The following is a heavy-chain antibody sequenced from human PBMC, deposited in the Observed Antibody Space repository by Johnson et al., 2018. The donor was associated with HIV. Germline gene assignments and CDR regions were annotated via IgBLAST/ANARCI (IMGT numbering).Heavy chain of an antibody. CDR1: GFTFDDYA. CDR2: ISWNGGST. CDR3: AKAGDWSDAFDI. D-gene: IGHD3/OR15-3a*01. J-gene: IGHJ3*02. Sequence: VQLVESGGGVVRPGGSLRLSCVGSGFTFDDYALSWVRQLPGKGLEWVSGISWNGGSTAYADSVKGRFTISRDNAKNSLYLQMHSLRVEDTASYYCAKAGDWSDAFDIWGQGTMVTVSS. V-gene: IGHV3-20*04.